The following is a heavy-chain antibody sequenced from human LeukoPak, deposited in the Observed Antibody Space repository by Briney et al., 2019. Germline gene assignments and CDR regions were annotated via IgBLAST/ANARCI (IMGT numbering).Heavy chain of an antibody. V-gene: IGHV3-30*02. Sequence: GGSLRLSCAASGFTFSSYGMHWVRQAPGKGLEWVAFIRYDGSNKYYADSVKGRFTISRDNSKNTLYLQMNSLRAEDTAVYYCAKDLMEYSSSSLFDYWGQGTLVTVSS. J-gene: IGHJ4*02. D-gene: IGHD6-6*01. CDR2: IRYDGSNK. CDR3: AKDLMEYSSSSLFDY. CDR1: GFTFSSYG.